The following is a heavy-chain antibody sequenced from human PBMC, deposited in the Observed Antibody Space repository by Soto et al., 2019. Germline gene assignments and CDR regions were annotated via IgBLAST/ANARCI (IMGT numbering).Heavy chain of an antibody. CDR3: ARTRQSCTTSRCHDVYFDF. V-gene: IGHV4-4*03. J-gene: IGHJ4*02. CDR1: VDALNTNNW. CDR2: IHHNGDT. Sequence: PETLSLTCAVLVDALNTNNWWSWVRPTPGKGLEWIGEIHHNGDTTYTPSLKSRVTMSLDKSKYHFSLSLTSVTAADTAVYYCARTRQSCTTSRCHDVYFDFWGRGTLVTVSS. D-gene: IGHD2-8*01.